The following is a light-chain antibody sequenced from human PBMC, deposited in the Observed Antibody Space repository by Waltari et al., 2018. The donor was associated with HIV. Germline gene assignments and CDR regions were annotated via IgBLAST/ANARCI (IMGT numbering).Light chain of an antibody. V-gene: IGLV2-8*01. CDR3: SSYAGSNNLV. Sequence: QSALTQPPSASGSPGQSVTISCTGTSRDVGGYNYVSWYEQPPGKAPKLMIYEVSKRPSGVPDRFSGSKSGNTASLTVSGIQAEDEADYYCSSYAGSNNLVFGGGTKLTVL. CDR2: EVS. CDR1: SRDVGGYNY. J-gene: IGLJ3*02.